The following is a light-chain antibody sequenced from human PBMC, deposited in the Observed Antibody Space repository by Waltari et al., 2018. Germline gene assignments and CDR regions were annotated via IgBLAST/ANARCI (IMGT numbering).Light chain of an antibody. CDR3: MQSLQTPVT. J-gene: IGKJ4*01. Sequence: DVVMTQSPLSLPVTPGEPASISCRSSQSLLNSNGANYLDWYLQRPGQSPQLLISFASRRASGVPDRFSGSGSGTDFTLTISRVEAEDVGVYYCMQSLQTPVTFGGGTKVEIK. CDR2: FAS. V-gene: IGKV2-28*01. CDR1: QSLLNSNGANY.